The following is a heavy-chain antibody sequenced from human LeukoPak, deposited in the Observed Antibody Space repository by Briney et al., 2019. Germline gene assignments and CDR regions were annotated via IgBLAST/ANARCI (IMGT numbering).Heavy chain of an antibody. CDR3: ARDFGGSYWDAFDI. D-gene: IGHD1-26*01. CDR1: GFTFSSYW. CDR2: IKQDGSEK. J-gene: IGHJ3*02. V-gene: IGHV3-7*01. Sequence: GGSLRLSCAASGFTFSSYWMSWVRQAPGKGLEWVANIKQDGSEKYYVDSVKGRFTISRDNAKNSLYLQMNGLRAEDTAVYYCARDFGGSYWDAFDIWGQGTMVTVSS.